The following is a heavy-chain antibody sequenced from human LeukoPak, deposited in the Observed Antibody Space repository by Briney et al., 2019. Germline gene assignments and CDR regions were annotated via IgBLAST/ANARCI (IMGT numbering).Heavy chain of an antibody. CDR3: AKDLAVVVPAASRPVRYFDY. D-gene: IGHD2-2*01. CDR2: ISGSGGST. Sequence: GGSLRLSCAASGFTFDEYAMSWVRQAPGKGLEWVSAISGSGGSTYYADSVKGRFTISRDNSKNTLYLQMNSLRAEDTAVYYCAKDLAVVVPAASRPVRYFDYWGQGTLVTVSS. CDR1: GFTFDEYA. V-gene: IGHV3-23*01. J-gene: IGHJ4*02.